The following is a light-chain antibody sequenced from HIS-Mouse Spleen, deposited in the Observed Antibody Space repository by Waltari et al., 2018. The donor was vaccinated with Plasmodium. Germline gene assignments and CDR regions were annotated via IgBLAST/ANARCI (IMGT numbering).Light chain of an antibody. CDR2: ADS. CDR3: YSTDSSGNHRV. J-gene: IGLJ3*02. CDR1: ALPKKY. V-gene: IGLV3-10*01. Sequence: SYELTQPPSVSVSPGQTARITCSGDALPKKYAYWYQQKSGQAPVLVIYADSKRPSGIAERVSGSSSGTMATLTISGAQVEDEADYYGYSTDSSGNHRVFGGGTKLTVL.